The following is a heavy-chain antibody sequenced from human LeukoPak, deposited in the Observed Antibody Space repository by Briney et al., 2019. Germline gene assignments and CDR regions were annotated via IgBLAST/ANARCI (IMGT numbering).Heavy chain of an antibody. CDR2: IYPGDSDT. CDR1: GYSFTSYW. Sequence: GESLKISCKGSGYSFTSYWIGWVRQMPGKGLEWMGIIYPGDSDTRYSPSFQGQVTLSADKSISTAYLQWSSLKASDTAMYYCARLDKAAAGIEYFQHWGQGTLVTVSS. V-gene: IGHV5-51*01. D-gene: IGHD6-13*01. CDR3: ARLDKAAAGIEYFQH. J-gene: IGHJ1*01.